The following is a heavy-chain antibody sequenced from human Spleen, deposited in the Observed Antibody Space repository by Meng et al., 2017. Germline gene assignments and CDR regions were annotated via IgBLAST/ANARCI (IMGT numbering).Heavy chain of an antibody. CDR1: GFTFSGHW. CDR2: IKEDGSEK. CDR3: SRFHYDGRDV. J-gene: IGHJ6*02. Sequence: GESLKISCVASGFTFSGHWMTWVRQAPGKGLEWVAKIKEDGSEKYYVDSVKGRFTIARDNAKNSQYLQMNSLRAEDTAVYYCSRFHYDGRDVWGQGTTVTVSS. V-gene: IGHV3-7*01.